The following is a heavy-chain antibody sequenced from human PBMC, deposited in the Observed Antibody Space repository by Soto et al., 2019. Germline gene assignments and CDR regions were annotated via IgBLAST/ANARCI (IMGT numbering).Heavy chain of an antibody. Sequence: EVQLLESGGGLVQPGGSLSLSCAASGFTFSSYAMSWVRQAPGKGLEWVSAISGSGGSTYYADSVKGRFTISRDNSKNPLYLAMNSLSAGDAAVYSCANGRLEYGGSAMKSWFEPWGHGTLVTFSS. D-gene: IGHD6-6*01. CDR3: ANGRLEYGGSAMKSWFEP. V-gene: IGHV3-23*01. CDR2: ISGSGGST. J-gene: IGHJ5*02. CDR1: GFTFSSYA.